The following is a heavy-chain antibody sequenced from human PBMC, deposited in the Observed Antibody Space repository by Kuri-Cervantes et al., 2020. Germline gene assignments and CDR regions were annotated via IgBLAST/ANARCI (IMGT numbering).Heavy chain of an antibody. D-gene: IGHD2-15*01. CDR3: ASGYCSGGSCYSNY. J-gene: IGHJ4*02. CDR2: ISSSGSTI. V-gene: IGHV3-11*01. CDR1: GFTFSDYY. Sequence: GESLKISCAASGFTFSDYYMSWIRQAPGKGLEWVSCISSSGSTIYYADSVKGRFTISRDNAKNSLYLQMNSLRAEDTAVYYCASGYCSGGSCYSNYWGQGTLVTVSS.